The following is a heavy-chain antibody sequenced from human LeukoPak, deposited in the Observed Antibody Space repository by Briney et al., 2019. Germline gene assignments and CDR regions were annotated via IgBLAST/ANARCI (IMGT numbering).Heavy chain of an antibody. D-gene: IGHD6-19*01. J-gene: IGHJ4*02. V-gene: IGHV4-34*01. CDR2: INHSGST. CDR1: GGSFSGYY. Sequence: SETLSLTCAVYGGSFSGYYWSWIRQPPGKGLEWIGEINHSGSTNYNPSLKGRVTISVDTSKNQFSLKLSSVTAADTAVYYCARGSGWNFDCWGQGTLVTVSS. CDR3: ARGSGWNFDC.